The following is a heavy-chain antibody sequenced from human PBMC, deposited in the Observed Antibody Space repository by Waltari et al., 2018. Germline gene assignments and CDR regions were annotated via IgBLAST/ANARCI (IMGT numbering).Heavy chain of an antibody. J-gene: IGHJ3*02. CDR2: VDPEDCET. V-gene: IGHV1-69-2*01. D-gene: IGHD1-26*01. Sequence: EVQLVQSGAEVTKPGATVKISCTVSGYTFSDYYMHWVQQAPGKGLEWMGLVDPEDCETIYAENFQGRVTITADTSTDTAYMELSSLRSEDTAVYYCATVLGATGAFDIWGQVTMVTVSS. CDR1: GYTFSDYY. CDR3: ATVLGATGAFDI.